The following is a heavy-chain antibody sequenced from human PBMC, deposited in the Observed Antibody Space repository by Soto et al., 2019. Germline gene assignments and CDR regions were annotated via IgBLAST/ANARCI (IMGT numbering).Heavy chain of an antibody. V-gene: IGHV3-30*18. CDR3: AKGSPDSSGLD. CDR1: GFTFSDYA. Sequence: QVQLVESGGGAVLAGMSLRLSCAGSGFTFSDYAVYWVRQAPGKGLEWVAVTSDDGSKRYYTESVKGRFTITRDNSKNALYLQMTSLRREDTAVYYCAKGSPDSSGLDWGQGTLVA. D-gene: IGHD3-22*01. J-gene: IGHJ4*02. CDR2: TSDDGSKR.